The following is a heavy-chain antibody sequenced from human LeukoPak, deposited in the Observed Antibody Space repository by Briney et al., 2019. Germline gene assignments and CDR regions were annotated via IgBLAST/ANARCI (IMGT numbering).Heavy chain of an antibody. CDR3: AKVEGFWSGYYFY. CDR1: GFTFDDYG. CDR2: ISWNGGSI. J-gene: IGHJ4*02. Sequence: GGSLRLSCAASGFTFDDYGMHWVRQAPGKGLEWVSGISWNGGSIDYADSVKGRFTISRDNAKNSLYLQMNSLRPEDTALYYCAKVEGFWSGYYFYWGQGTLVTVSS. V-gene: IGHV3-9*01. D-gene: IGHD3-3*01.